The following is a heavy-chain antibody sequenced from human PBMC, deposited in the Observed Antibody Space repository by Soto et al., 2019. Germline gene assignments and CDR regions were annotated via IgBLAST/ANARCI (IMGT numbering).Heavy chain of an antibody. J-gene: IGHJ4*02. CDR3: ARAPYDILTGYYHDY. D-gene: IGHD3-9*01. CDR2: IYHSGST. Sequence: SETLSLTCAVSGGSISSSNWWSWVRQPPGKGLEWIGEIYHSGSTNYNPSLKSRVTISGDKTKNQFSLMLISVTAADTPVYYCARAPYDILTGYYHDYWGQGTPVTVSS. CDR1: GGSISSSNW. V-gene: IGHV4-4*02.